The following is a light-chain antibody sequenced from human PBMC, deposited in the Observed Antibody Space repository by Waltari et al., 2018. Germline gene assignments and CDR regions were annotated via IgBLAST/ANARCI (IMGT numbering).Light chain of an antibody. Sequence: VLQHSAALLSLSPERRALPSCRASQSVSRALAWYQQNPGQAPRLLIYDASNRATGIPDRFSGSGSGTDFSLIISRLEPEDFAVYYCQHYVSLPVTFGQGTKVEIK. CDR3: QHYVSLPVT. J-gene: IGKJ1*01. CDR2: DAS. V-gene: IGKV3-20*01. CDR1: QSVSRA.